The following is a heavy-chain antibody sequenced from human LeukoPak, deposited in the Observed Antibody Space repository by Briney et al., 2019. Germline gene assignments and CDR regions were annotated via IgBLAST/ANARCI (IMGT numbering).Heavy chain of an antibody. CDR1: GFTFRNDW. CDR2: VNKDGSKK. CDR3: ARDTSPSSRSTYFDALDM. Sequence: PGGSLRLSCAPSGFTFRNDWVTWVRQAQGKGLEWVANVNKDGSKKNYVDSVKGRFTISRDNTKNSLFLQMNSLRAEDTAICYCARDTSPSSRSTYFDALDMWGQGTMVTVSS. J-gene: IGHJ3*02. D-gene: IGHD2/OR15-2a*01. V-gene: IGHV3-7*01.